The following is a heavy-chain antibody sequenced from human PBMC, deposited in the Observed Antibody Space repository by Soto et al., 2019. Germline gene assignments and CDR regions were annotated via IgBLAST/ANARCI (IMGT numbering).Heavy chain of an antibody. V-gene: IGHV3-23*01. CDR2: IINSGATT. D-gene: IGHD4-17*01. Sequence: EVHLLESGGTLVQPGGSLRLSCAASGFDFSTYAMTWFRQARWKGLEWVSAIINSGATTYYADSVKGRFTISRDNSRNTLYLQMNSLRADDTAMYYCAKDGPGTSSVTSDFWGQGTLVTVSS. CDR1: GFDFSTYA. J-gene: IGHJ4*02. CDR3: AKDGPGTSSVTSDF.